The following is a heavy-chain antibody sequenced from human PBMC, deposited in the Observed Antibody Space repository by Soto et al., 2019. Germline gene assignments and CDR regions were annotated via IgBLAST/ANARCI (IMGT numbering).Heavy chain of an antibody. J-gene: IGHJ4*02. D-gene: IGHD6-19*01. CDR3: AIGNTTGWYTSFDF. CDR2: IIPVSATT. V-gene: IGHV1-69*06. Sequence: QVQLVQSGAEVQKPGSSVKVSCEASGGTFSSYAFNWVRQAPGQGLQWMGGIIPVSATTNYAQKFQGRVTITADKFTSTAYMELSSLRSDDTAVYFCAIGNTTGWYTSFDFWGQGTLVTVSS. CDR1: GGTFSSYA.